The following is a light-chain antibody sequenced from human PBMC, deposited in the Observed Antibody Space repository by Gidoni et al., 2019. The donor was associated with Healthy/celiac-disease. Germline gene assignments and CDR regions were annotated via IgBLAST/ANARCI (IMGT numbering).Light chain of an antibody. CDR3: QQYNNWPSYT. CDR2: GAS. J-gene: IGKJ2*01. V-gene: IGKV3-15*01. Sequence: EIVITQSPATLSVSPGERATLSCRASQSVSSNLAWYQQKPGQAPRLLIYGASTRATGIPARFSGSGSGTECTLTISSLQSEDFAVYYCQQYNNWPSYTFGQGTKLEIK. CDR1: QSVSSN.